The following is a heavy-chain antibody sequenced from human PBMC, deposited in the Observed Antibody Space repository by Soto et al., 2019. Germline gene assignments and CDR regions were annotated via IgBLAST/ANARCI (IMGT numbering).Heavy chain of an antibody. Sequence: GGSLRLSCASSGVTFSSYAMSWVRQAPGKGLEWVSAISGSGGSTYYADSVKGRFTISRDNSKNTLYLQMNSLRAEDTAVYYCAKETSSDFWSGYHTFDYWGQGTLVTVSS. V-gene: IGHV3-23*01. CDR3: AKETSSDFWSGYHTFDY. J-gene: IGHJ4*02. D-gene: IGHD3-3*01. CDR2: ISGSGGST. CDR1: GVTFSSYA.